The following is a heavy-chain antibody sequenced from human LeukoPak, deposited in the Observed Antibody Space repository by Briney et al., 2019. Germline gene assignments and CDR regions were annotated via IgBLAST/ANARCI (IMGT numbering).Heavy chain of an antibody. CDR1: GFTFSSYS. J-gene: IGHJ4*02. CDR2: ISSRSSYI. CDR3: ARGYYDSGGYYPYYFDY. V-gene: IGHV3-21*01. Sequence: GGSLRLSCAASGFTFSSYSMNWVRRAPGKGLEWVSSISSRSSYIYYADSVKGRFTISRDNAKNSLYLQMNSLRAEDTAVYYCARGYYDSGGYYPYYFDYWGQGTLVTVSS. D-gene: IGHD3-22*01.